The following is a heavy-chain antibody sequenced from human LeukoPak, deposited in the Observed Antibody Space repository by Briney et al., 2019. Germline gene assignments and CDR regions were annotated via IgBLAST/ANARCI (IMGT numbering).Heavy chain of an antibody. CDR2: INAGNGNT. D-gene: IGHD1-26*01. J-gene: IGHJ3*02. CDR3: ARGGTGIYTDAFDI. V-gene: IGHV1-3*01. CDR1: GYTFTSYA. Sequence: ASVKVSCKASGYTFTSYAMHWVRQAPGQRLEWMGWINAGNGNTKYSQKFQGRVTITRDTSASTAYMELSSLRSEDTAVYYCARGGTGIYTDAFDIWGQGTLVTVSS.